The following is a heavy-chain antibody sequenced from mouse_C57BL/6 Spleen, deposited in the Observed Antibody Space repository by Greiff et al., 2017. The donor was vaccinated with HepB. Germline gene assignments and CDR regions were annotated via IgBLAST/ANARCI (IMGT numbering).Heavy chain of an antibody. CDR2: IHPNSGST. Sequence: QVQLQQPGAELVKPGASVKLSCKASGYTFTSYWMHWVKQRPGQGLEWIGMIHPNSGSTNYNEKFKSKATLTVDKSSSTAYMRLSSLTSEDSAVYYCAREGYDYEAYWGQGTLVTVSA. D-gene: IGHD2-4*01. CDR1: GYTFTSYW. J-gene: IGHJ3*01. V-gene: IGHV1-64*01. CDR3: AREGYDYEAY.